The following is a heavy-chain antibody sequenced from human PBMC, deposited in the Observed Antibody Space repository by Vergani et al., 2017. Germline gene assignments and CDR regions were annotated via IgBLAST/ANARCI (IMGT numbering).Heavy chain of an antibody. CDR1: GVSIGSNSYY. Sequence: QVQLQESGPGLVKPSQTLSLTCTVSGVSIGSNSYYWGWIRQPPGKGLEWIGTIYYTGTTYYNEAHKSRLTISVDTSKNQFSLYLTSVTAADTAVYYCTILWRSGWAGYFQHWGQGTLVTASS. CDR3: TILWRSGWAGYFQH. D-gene: IGHD6-19*01. CDR2: IYYTGTT. J-gene: IGHJ1*01. V-gene: IGHV4-39*01.